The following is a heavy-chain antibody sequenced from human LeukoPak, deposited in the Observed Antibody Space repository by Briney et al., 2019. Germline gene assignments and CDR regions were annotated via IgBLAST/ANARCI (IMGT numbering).Heavy chain of an antibody. V-gene: IGHV4-59*08. Sequence: SETLSLTCTVSGGSISPFYWSWIRQPPGKGLEWIAYIYYSGSTAYNPSLKSRVAISVDTSNDQVSLKLSSVTAADTAVYYCARHGYCSGGSCYWDYWGQGTLVTVSS. J-gene: IGHJ4*02. CDR2: IYYSGST. CDR3: ARHGYCSGGSCYWDY. CDR1: GGSISPFY. D-gene: IGHD2-15*01.